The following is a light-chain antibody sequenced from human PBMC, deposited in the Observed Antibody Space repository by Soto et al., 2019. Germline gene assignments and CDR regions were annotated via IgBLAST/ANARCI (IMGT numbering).Light chain of an antibody. CDR2: EGS. V-gene: IGLV2-23*01. CDR3: CSYAGSSTYV. Sequence: QSVLTQPASVSDSPGQSITISCTGTSSDVGNYNLVSWYQQHPGKAPKLMIYEGSKRPSGVSNRFSGSKSGNTASLTISILQAEDEADYYCCSYAGSSTYVFGTGTKVTVL. CDR1: SSDVGNYNL. J-gene: IGLJ1*01.